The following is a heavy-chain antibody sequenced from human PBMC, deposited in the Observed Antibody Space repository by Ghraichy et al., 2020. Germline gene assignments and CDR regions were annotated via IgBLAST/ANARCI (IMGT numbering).Heavy chain of an antibody. V-gene: IGHV4-34*01. CDR2: INHSGST. Sequence: SETLSLTCAVYGGSFSGYYWSWIRQPPGKGLEWIGEINHSGSTNYNPSLKSRVTISVDTSKNQFSLKLSSVTAADTAVYYCARGRREWFWSGYYYDYWGQGTLVTVSS. D-gene: IGHD3-3*01. J-gene: IGHJ4*02. CDR1: GGSFSGYY. CDR3: ARGRREWFWSGYYYDY.